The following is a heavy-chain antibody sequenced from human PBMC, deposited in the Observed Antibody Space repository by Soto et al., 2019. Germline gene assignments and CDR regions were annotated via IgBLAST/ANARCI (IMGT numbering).Heavy chain of an antibody. Sequence: SEALSLACAVYGGSFSGYYRSWIRQPPGKGLEWIGEMNHSGSTNYNPSLKSRVTISVDTSKNQFSLKLSSVTAADTAVYYRARRRTRHSSSWSPGFDYWGQGTLVTVSS. CDR1: GGSFSGYY. V-gene: IGHV4-34*01. J-gene: IGHJ4*02. CDR3: ARRRTRHSSSWSPGFDY. CDR2: MNHSGST. D-gene: IGHD6-13*01.